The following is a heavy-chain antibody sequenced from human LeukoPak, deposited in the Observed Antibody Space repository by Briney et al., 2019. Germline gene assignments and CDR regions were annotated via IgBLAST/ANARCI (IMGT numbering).Heavy chain of an antibody. CDR3: AGPVRGARGTNWFDH. Sequence: SQTLSLTCTVSGGSISSGDYYWSWLRQPPGKGLEWIGYIYYSGSTYYNPSLKSRVTISVDTSKNQFSLKLSSVTAADTAVYYCAGPVRGARGTNWFDHWGQGTLVTVSS. D-gene: IGHD3-16*01. V-gene: IGHV4-30-4*08. CDR2: IYYSGST. CDR1: GGSISSGDYY. J-gene: IGHJ5*02.